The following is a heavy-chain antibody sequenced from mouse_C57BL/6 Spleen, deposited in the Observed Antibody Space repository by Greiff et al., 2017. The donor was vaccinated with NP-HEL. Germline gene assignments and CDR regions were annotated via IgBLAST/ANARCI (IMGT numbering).Heavy chain of an antibody. CDR1: GYAFSSSW. V-gene: IGHV1-82*01. CDR3: AREEGGYSSAWFAY. J-gene: IGHJ3*01. CDR2: IYPGDGDT. D-gene: IGHD2-3*01. Sequence: QVQLQQSGPELVKPGASVKISCKASGYAFSSSWMNWVKQRPGKGLEWIGRIYPGDGDTNYNGKFKGKATLTADKTSSTAYMQLSSLTSEDSAVYFCAREEGGYSSAWFAYWGQGTLVTVSA.